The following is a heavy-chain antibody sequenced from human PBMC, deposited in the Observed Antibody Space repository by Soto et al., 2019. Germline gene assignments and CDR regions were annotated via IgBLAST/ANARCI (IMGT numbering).Heavy chain of an antibody. D-gene: IGHD3-22*01. J-gene: IGHJ3*02. CDR2: IYYSWST. CDR3: ASDNSNYYDSRGYYIDGFDI. V-gene: IGHV4-30-4*01. CDR1: VCSISRLCYY. Sequence: SETRWLTCTFSVCSISRLCYYLSFIRQPPWKCLELIVYIYYSWSTYYKPSLKSRVTISLDTSKNQFSLKLSYVTAADTAVYYSASDNSNYYDSRGYYIDGFDIWGPRTMVNVSS.